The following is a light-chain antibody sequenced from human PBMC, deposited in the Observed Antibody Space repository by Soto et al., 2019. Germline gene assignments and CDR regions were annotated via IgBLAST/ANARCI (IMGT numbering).Light chain of an antibody. CDR1: QTVTSSN. V-gene: IGKV3-20*01. J-gene: IGKJ3*01. CDR3: QQYGSAPVT. Sequence: DIVLTQSPGTLSLSPGERAILSCRASQTVTSSNLAWYQQKPGQAPRLLMYGASSRATGIPDRFSGSGSGTDFTLTISRLEPEDFAVYYCQQYGSAPVTFGPGTKVDIK. CDR2: GAS.